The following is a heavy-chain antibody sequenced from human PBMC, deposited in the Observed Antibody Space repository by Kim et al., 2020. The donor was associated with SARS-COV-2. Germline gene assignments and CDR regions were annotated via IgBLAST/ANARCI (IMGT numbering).Heavy chain of an antibody. D-gene: IGHD6-19*01. CDR1: GGSFSGYY. V-gene: IGHV4-34*01. Sequence: SETLSLTCAVYGGSFSGYYWSWIRQPPGKGLEWIGEINHSGSTNYNPSLKRRVTISVDTSKNQFSLKLSSVTAADTAVYYCARGTRQWLSRHYYYYMDV. CDR3: ARGTRQWLSRHYYYYMDV. J-gene: IGHJ6*03. CDR2: INHSGST.